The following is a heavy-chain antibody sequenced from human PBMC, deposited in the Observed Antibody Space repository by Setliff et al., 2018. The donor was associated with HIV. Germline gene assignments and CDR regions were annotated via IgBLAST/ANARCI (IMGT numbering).Heavy chain of an antibody. CDR1: GVSISSNY. CDR2: LSYSGST. J-gene: IGHJ5*02. Sequence: SETLSLTCNVSGVSISSNYWSWIRQPPGKGLEYIGYLSYSGSTNYAPSLRSRATISADTSKNQISLKLSSVTAADTAVYYCARARTTVIRTVWFDRWGQGTLVTVTS. CDR3: ARARTTVIRTVWFDR. D-gene: IGHD4-17*01. V-gene: IGHV4-59*01.